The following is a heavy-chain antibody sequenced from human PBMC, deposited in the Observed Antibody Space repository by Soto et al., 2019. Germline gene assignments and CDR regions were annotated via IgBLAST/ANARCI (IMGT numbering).Heavy chain of an antibody. J-gene: IGHJ5*02. V-gene: IGHV4-31*03. D-gene: IGHD3-22*01. Sequence: PSETLSLTCTVSGGSISSGGYYWSWIRQHPEKGLEWIGYIYYSGSTYYNPSLKSRVTISVDTSKNQLSLKLSSVTAADTAVYYCARGRYYDSSGYFNWFDPWGQGTLVTVSS. CDR1: GGSISSGGYY. CDR2: IYYSGST. CDR3: ARGRYYDSSGYFNWFDP.